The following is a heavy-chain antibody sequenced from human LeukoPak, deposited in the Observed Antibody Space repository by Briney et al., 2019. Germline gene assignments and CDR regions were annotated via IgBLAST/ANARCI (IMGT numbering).Heavy chain of an antibody. V-gene: IGHV3-66*01. CDR1: EFSVGSNY. Sequence: GGSLRLSCAASEFSVGSNYMTWVRQAPGKGLEWVSLIYSGGSTYYADSVKGRFTISRDNSKNTLYLQMNSLRAEDTAVYYCARDHNYYDSSGYLSYWGQGTLVTVSS. J-gene: IGHJ4*02. CDR3: ARDHNYYDSSGYLSY. D-gene: IGHD3-22*01. CDR2: IYSGGST.